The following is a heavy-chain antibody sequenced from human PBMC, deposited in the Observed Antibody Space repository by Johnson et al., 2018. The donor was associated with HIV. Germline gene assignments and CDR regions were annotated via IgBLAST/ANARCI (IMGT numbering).Heavy chain of an antibody. CDR1: GFTFSSYA. CDR3: ACLAHDAFDI. J-gene: IGHJ3*02. Sequence: QVQLVESGGGVVQPGRSLRLSCAASGFTFSSYAMHWVRQAPGKGLEWVAVISYDGSNKYYADSLKGRFTISRYNSKNTLYLQMNSLRAEDTAVYYCACLAHDAFDIWGQGTMVTVSS. V-gene: IGHV3-30-3*01. CDR2: ISYDGSNK. D-gene: IGHD3-16*01.